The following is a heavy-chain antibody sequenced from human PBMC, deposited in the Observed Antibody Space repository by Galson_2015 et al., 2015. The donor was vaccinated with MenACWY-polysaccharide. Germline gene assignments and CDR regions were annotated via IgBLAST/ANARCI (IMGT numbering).Heavy chain of an antibody. Sequence: SLRLSCAASGFTFSSYAMHWVRQAPGKGLEWVAVISYDGSNKYYADSVKGRFTISRDNSKNTLYLQMNSLRAEDTAVYYCARDQYGSGRQIDYWGQGTLVTVSS. CDR3: ARDQYGSGRQIDY. CDR2: ISYDGSNK. J-gene: IGHJ4*02. V-gene: IGHV3-30-3*01. D-gene: IGHD3-10*01. CDR1: GFTFSSYA.